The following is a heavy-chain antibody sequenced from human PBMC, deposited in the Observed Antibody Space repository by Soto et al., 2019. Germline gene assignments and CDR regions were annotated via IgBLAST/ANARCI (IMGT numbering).Heavy chain of an antibody. CDR3: TGASGSYYYFDY. CDR1: GFTFSNYA. D-gene: IGHD3-10*01. Sequence: EVQLLESGGGLVQPRGSLRLSCAASGFTFSNYAMSWVRQAPGKGLEWVSAISGSGATTYYADSVRGRFTIPRDNSKNTLYLQMNSLRAEDTAVYFCTGASGSYYYFDYWGQGTLVTVSS. CDR2: ISGSGATT. J-gene: IGHJ4*02. V-gene: IGHV3-23*01.